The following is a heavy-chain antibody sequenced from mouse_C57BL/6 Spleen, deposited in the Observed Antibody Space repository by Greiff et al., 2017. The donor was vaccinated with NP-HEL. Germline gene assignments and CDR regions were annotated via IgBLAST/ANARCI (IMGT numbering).Heavy chain of an antibody. Sequence: QVQLQQSGAELVKPGASVKISCKASGYAFSSYWMNWVKQRPGKGLEWIGQIYPGDGDANYNGKLKGKATLTADKSSSTAYMQLSSLTSEDSAVYYCARGLGRDLYFDVWGTGTTVTVSS. CDR2: IYPGDGDA. CDR3: ARGLGRDLYFDV. D-gene: IGHD3-3*01. J-gene: IGHJ1*03. CDR1: GYAFSSYW. V-gene: IGHV1-80*01.